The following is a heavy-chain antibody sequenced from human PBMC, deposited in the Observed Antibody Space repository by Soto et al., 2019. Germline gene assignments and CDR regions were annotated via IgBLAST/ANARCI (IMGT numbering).Heavy chain of an antibody. J-gene: IGHJ4*02. CDR2: IREDGGAK. CDR1: GFIFSDYG. Sequence: EVQVVESGGDLVQPGGSLRLSCGVSGFIFSDYGMSWVRQAPGKGLEWMATIREDGGAKYYVDSVKGRFTISRDNARNSLFLQMNGLGVEDTAVYHCASPSTSGTTDFWGQGTLVTVSS. V-gene: IGHV3-7*01. D-gene: IGHD1-26*01. CDR3: ASPSTSGTTDF.